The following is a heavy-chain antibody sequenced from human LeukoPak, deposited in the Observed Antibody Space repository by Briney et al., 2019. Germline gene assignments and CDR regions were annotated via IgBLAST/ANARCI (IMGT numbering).Heavy chain of an antibody. Sequence: ASVKVSCKASGYTFTSYDINWVRQATGQGLGWMGWMNPNSGNTGYAQKFQGRVTMTRNTSISTAYMELSSLRSEDTAAYYCARMGSGWYRRGGNWFDPWGQGTLVTVSS. V-gene: IGHV1-8*01. CDR3: ARMGSGWYRRGGNWFDP. D-gene: IGHD6-19*01. CDR1: GYTFTSYD. CDR2: MNPNSGNT. J-gene: IGHJ5*02.